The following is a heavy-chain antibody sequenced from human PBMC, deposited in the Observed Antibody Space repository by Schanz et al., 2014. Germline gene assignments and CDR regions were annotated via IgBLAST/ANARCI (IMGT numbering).Heavy chain of an antibody. Sequence: EVELVESGGGLVQPGGSLRLSCAASGFTFSTSAMSWVRQVPGKGLEWVSAILGLASTTYYADSVKGRFTISRDNSKNLLYLQMNSLRVEDSAIYYCAKQHIVRGVIYLNWFDSWGQGTLVTVSS. D-gene: IGHD3-10*01. CDR2: ILGLASTT. J-gene: IGHJ5*01. V-gene: IGHV3-23*04. CDR3: AKQHIVRGVIYLNWFDS. CDR1: GFTFSTSA.